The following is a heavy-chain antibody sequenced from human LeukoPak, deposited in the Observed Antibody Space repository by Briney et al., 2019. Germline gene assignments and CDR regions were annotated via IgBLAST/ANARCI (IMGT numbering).Heavy chain of an antibody. Sequence: GGSLRLSCAASGLTGSHNYVSWVRQAPGKGLEWVSAIHTSGDTCYADSVKGRFTISRDNSKNTLYLQMSSLRVEDTALYYCVKDPYYYDSSGYSRPFDYWGQGTLVTVSS. D-gene: IGHD3-22*01. CDR1: GLTGSHNY. J-gene: IGHJ4*02. V-gene: IGHV3-53*01. CDR2: IHTSGDT. CDR3: VKDPYYYDSSGYSRPFDY.